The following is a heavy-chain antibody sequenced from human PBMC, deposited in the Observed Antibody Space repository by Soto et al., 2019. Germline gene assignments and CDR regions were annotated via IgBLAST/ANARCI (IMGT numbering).Heavy chain of an antibody. CDR2: INAGNGNT. CDR1: GYTFTSYA. D-gene: IGHD6-13*01. J-gene: IGHJ6*02. CDR3: AKEYSSSWYPPTYGMDV. V-gene: IGHV1-3*01. Sequence: QVQLVQSGAEVKKPGASVKVSCKASGYTFTSYAMHWVRQAPGQRLEGMGWINAGNGNTKYSQKFQGRVTITRDTSASTAYMELSSLRSEDTAVYYCAKEYSSSWYPPTYGMDVWGQGTTVTVSS.